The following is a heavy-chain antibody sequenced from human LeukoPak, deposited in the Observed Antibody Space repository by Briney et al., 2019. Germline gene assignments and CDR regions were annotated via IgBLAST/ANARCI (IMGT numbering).Heavy chain of an antibody. J-gene: IGHJ4*02. V-gene: IGHV1-3*01. CDR1: GYTFTSYA. CDR3: ATLPTVTTDY. CDR2: INAGNGNT. Sequence: GASVKVSCKASGYTFTSYAMHWVRQAPGQRLEWMGWINAGNGNTKYSQKFQGRVTMTEDTSTDTAYVELSSLRSEDTAVYYCATLPTVTTDYWGQGTLVTVSS. D-gene: IGHD4-17*01.